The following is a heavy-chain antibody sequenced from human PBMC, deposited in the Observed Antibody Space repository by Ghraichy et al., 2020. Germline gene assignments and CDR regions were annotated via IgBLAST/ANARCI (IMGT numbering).Heavy chain of an antibody. D-gene: IGHD6-25*01. CDR2: IYYSGST. V-gene: IGHV4-31*03. Sequence: SLNISCTVSGGSISSGGYYWSWIRQHPGKGLEWIGYIYYSGSTYYNPSLKSRVTISVDTSKNQFSLKLSSVTAADTAVYYCARDRGTVDYYGMDVWGQGTTVTVSS. CDR3: ARDRGTVDYYGMDV. J-gene: IGHJ6*02. CDR1: GGSISSGGYY.